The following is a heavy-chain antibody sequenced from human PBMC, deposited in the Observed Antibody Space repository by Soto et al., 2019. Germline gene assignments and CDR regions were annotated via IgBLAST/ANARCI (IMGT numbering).Heavy chain of an antibody. CDR2: IYYSGST. J-gene: IGHJ6*03. V-gene: IGHV4-59*02. Sequence: PSETLSLTCTVSDVSVSSNYWSWIRQPPGKGLEWIGYIYYSGSTNYNPSLKSRVTISVDTSKNQFSLKLSSVTAADTAVYYCARGIANYYYYMDVWGKGTTVTVSS. D-gene: IGHD3-16*02. CDR3: ARGIANYYYYMDV. CDR1: DVSVSSNY.